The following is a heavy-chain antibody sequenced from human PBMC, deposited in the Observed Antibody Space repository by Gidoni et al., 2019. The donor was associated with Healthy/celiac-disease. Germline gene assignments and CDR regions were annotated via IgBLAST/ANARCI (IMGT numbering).Heavy chain of an antibody. D-gene: IGHD1-7*01. V-gene: IGHV1-2*02. CDR3: ARDRGRTGTTGRY. CDR2: INPNSGGT. Sequence: QVQLVQSGAEGKKPGASVKVACKASGYTFTGYYMHWVRQAPGQGLEWMGWINPNSGGTNYAQKFQGRVTMTRYTSISTAYMELSRLRSDDTAVYYCARDRGRTGTTGRYWGQGTLVTVSS. CDR1: GYTFTGYY. J-gene: IGHJ4*02.